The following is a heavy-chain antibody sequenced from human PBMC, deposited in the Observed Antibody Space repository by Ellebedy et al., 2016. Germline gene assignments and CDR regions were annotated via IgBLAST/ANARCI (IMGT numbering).Heavy chain of an antibody. D-gene: IGHD6-19*01. CDR1: GGSFRGYY. V-gene: IGHV4-34*01. J-gene: IGHJ6*03. CDR3: ARADIAMAGTPYRDV. Sequence: SETLSLTCAVYGGSFRGYYFXWIRQPPGKGLEWIGESNHIGSTNYNPSLKSRVTISVDTSKNQFSLKLSSVTAADTAVNYCARADIAMAGTPYRDVWGKGTTVTVSS. CDR2: SNHIGST.